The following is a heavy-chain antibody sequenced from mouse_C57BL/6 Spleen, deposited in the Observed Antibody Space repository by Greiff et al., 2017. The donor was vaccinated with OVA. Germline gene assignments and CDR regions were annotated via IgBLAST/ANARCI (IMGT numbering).Heavy chain of an antibody. CDR1: GYTFTSYT. Sequence: VQLQESGAELARPGASVKMSCKASGYTFTSYTMHWVKQRPGQGLEWIGYINPSSGYTKYNQKFKDKATLTADKSSSTAYMQLSSLTSEDSAVYYCAREGWDRGYYLDYWGQGTTLTVSS. V-gene: IGHV1-4*01. D-gene: IGHD3-3*01. J-gene: IGHJ2*01. CDR2: INPSSGYT. CDR3: AREGWDRGYYLDY.